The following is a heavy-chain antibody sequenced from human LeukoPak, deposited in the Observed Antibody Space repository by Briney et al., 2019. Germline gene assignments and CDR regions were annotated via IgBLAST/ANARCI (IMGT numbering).Heavy chain of an antibody. CDR2: IIPIFGTA. V-gene: IGHV1-69*05. CDR3: ARGHIVVVPAAITVGAFDI. J-gene: IGHJ3*02. Sequence: SVKVSCKASGGTFSSYAISWVRQAPGQGLEWMGRIIPIFGTANYAQKFQGRVTVTTDESTSTAYMELSSLRSEDTAVYYCARGHIVVVPAAITVGAFDIWGQGTMVTVSS. CDR1: GGTFSSYA. D-gene: IGHD2-2*02.